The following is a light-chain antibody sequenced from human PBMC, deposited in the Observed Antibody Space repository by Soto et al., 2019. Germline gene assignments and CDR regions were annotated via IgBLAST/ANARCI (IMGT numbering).Light chain of an antibody. J-gene: IGLJ3*02. CDR1: SRDVGGYDF. V-gene: IGLV2-11*01. Sequence: QPVLTQPRSVSGSPGQSVTLSCTGTSRDVGGYDFVSWYQQHPGKAPKLIIYDVTKRPSGVPDRFSGSKSGNSASLTISGLQAEDEADYYCSSYAGSYILGVFGGGTKVTVL. CDR2: DVT. CDR3: SSYAGSYILGV.